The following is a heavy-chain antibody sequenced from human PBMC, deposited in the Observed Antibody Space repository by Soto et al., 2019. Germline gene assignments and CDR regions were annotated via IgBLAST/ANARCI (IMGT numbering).Heavy chain of an antibody. J-gene: IGHJ5*02. D-gene: IGHD6-19*01. Sequence: SVKVSCKASGGTFSSYAISWVRQAPGQGLEWMGGIIPIFGTANYAQKFQGRVTITADESTSTAYMELSSLRSEDTAVYYCARSERLETINWLHPWGQGTMVTVYS. CDR3: ARSERLETINWLHP. CDR1: GGTFSSYA. CDR2: IIPIFGTA. V-gene: IGHV1-69*13.